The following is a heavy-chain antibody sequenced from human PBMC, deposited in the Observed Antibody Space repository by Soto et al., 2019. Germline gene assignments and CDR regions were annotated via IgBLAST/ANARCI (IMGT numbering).Heavy chain of an antibody. V-gene: IGHV3-33*06. CDR2: IWYDGSNR. Sequence: GGSLRLSCAASGFTFNYYGMHWVRQAPGKGLEWVAVIWYDGSNRYYADSVKGRFTISRDNSDNTLFLRMTSLTADDTAVYFCAKRDVPHSTSNAYFYDHWGRGVLVTVSS. CDR3: AKRDVPHSTSNAYFYDH. CDR1: GFTFNYYG. D-gene: IGHD2-21*02. J-gene: IGHJ4*02.